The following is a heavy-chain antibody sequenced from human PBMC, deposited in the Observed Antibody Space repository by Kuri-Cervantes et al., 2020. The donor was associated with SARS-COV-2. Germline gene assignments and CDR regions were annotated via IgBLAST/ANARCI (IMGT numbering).Heavy chain of an antibody. V-gene: IGHV3-74*01. CDR1: GFTFSRYW. CDR3: VRDGAIVLVPAAAGTDWFDP. CDR2: INSDGSII. D-gene: IGHD2-2*01. Sequence: GESLKISCAVSGFTFSRYWMHWVRQVPGKGLVWVSRINSDGSIINYADSVKGRFTISRDSAKNTLFLQMNSLRAEDTALYYCVRDGAIVLVPAAAGTDWFDPWGQGTLVTVSS. J-gene: IGHJ5*02.